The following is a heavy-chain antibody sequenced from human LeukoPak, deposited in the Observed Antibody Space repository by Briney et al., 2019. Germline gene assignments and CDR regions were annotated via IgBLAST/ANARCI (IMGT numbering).Heavy chain of an antibody. J-gene: IGHJ4*02. CDR1: GFTFSSYD. D-gene: IGHD3-9*01. CDR3: ARGNILTGYEY. V-gene: IGHV3-13*04. CDR2: IGFAGDT. Sequence: GSLRLSCAVSGFTFSSYDMHWVRQATGKGLEWVSAIGFAGDTYYAGSVKGRFTISRENAKKSLYLQMNSLRAGDTAVYYCARGNILTGYEYWGQGTLVTVSS.